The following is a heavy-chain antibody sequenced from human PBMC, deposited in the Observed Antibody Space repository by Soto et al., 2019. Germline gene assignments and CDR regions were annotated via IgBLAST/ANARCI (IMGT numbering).Heavy chain of an antibody. CDR1: GGSISSGDYY. D-gene: IGHD3-22*01. CDR2: IYYSGST. V-gene: IGHV4-30-4*01. Sequence: QVQLQESGPGLVKPSQTLSLTCTVSGGSISSGDYYWSWIRQPPGKGLEWIGYIYYSGSTYYNPSLKSRVTISVDTSKNQFSLKLSSVTAADTAVYYCARRSITMIVVVNAFDIWGQGTMFTVSS. CDR3: ARRSITMIVVVNAFDI. J-gene: IGHJ3*02.